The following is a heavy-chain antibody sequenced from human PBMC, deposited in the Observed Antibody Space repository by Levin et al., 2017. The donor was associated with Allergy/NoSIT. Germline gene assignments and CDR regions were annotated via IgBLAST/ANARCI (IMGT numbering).Heavy chain of an antibody. CDR2: IYYSGST. J-gene: IGHJ6*02. V-gene: IGHV4-59*01. Sequence: SETLSLTCTVSGGSISSYYWSWIRQPPGKGLEWIGYIYYSGSTNYNPSLKSRVTISVDTSKNQFSLKLSSVTAADTAVYYCARDYYYDSSGYYTKGVGYDYDGMDVWGQGTTVTVSS. CDR1: GGSISSYY. D-gene: IGHD3-22*01. CDR3: ARDYYYDSSGYYTKGVGYDYDGMDV.